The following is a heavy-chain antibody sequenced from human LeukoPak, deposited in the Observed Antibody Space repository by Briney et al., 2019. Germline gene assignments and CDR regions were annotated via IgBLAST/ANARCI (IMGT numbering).Heavy chain of an antibody. CDR1: GYTFTSYG. V-gene: IGHV1-18*01. J-gene: IGHJ6*02. D-gene: IGHD1-1*01. CDR3: ATSPPGIDYYYGMDV. Sequence: GASVKVSCKASGYTFTSYGISCVRHAPGQGLEWMGWISAYNGNTNYAQKLQGRVTMTTDTSTSTAYMELRSLRSDGTAVYYCATSPPGIDYYYGMDVWGQGTMVTVSS. CDR2: ISAYNGNT.